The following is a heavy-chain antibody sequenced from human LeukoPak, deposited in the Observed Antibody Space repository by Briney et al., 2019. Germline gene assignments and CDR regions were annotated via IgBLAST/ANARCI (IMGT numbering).Heavy chain of an antibody. CDR2: IYYSGST. CDR1: GGSISSYY. CDR3: ARGKGYSYGYRGYFDY. Sequence: PSETLSLTCTVSGGSISSYYWSWIRQPPGKGLEWIGYIYYSGSTNYNPSLKSRVTISVDTSKNQFSLKLSSVTAADTAVYYCARGKGYSYGYRGYFDYWGQGTLVTVSS. D-gene: IGHD5-18*01. J-gene: IGHJ4*02. V-gene: IGHV4-59*12.